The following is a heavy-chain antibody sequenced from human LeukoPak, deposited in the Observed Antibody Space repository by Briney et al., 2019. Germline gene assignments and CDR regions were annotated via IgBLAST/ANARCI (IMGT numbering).Heavy chain of an antibody. CDR1: GYTFTSYD. D-gene: IGHD3-22*01. J-gene: IGHJ4*02. V-gene: IGHV1-8*01. Sequence: APVKVSCKASGYTFTSYDINWVRQATGQGLEWMGWMNPNSGNTGYAQKFQGRVTMTRNTSISTAYMELSSLRSEDTAVYYCARPAWDSSGKDDYWGQGTLVTVSS. CDR3: ARPAWDSSGKDDY. CDR2: MNPNSGNT.